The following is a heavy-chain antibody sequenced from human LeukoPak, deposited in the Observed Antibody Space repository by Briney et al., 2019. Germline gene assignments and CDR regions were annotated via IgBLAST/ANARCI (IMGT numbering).Heavy chain of an antibody. J-gene: IGHJ4*02. CDR1: SGSISSYY. Sequence: SETLSLTCTVSSGSISSYYWSWIRQPPGKGLEWIGGIYYTGSTYYNPSLKSRVTISVDTSKNQFSLKLSSVTAADTAVYYCTRDSTLFTYYVWGQGTLVTVSS. CDR2: IYYTGST. CDR3: TRDSTLFTYYV. D-gene: IGHD3-16*01. V-gene: IGHV4-39*07.